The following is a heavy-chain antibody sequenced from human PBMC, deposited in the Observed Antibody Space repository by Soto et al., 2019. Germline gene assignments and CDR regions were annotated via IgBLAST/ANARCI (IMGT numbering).Heavy chain of an antibody. CDR2: INPSGGST. Sequence: ASVKVSCKASGYTFTGYYMHWVRQAPGQGLEWMGIINPSGGSTSYAQKFQGRVTMTRDTSTSTVYMELSSLRSEDTAVYYCAKDGVTTVVMGAFDIWGQGTMVTVSS. J-gene: IGHJ3*02. V-gene: IGHV1-46*01. CDR1: GYTFTGYY. CDR3: AKDGVTTVVMGAFDI. D-gene: IGHD4-17*01.